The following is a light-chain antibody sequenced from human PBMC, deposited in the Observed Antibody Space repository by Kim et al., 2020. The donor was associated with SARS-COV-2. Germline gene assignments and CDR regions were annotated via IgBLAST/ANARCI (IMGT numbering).Light chain of an antibody. CDR2: WAA. V-gene: IGKV4-1*01. CDR1: QSVLYSSNNKNY. CDR3: QQYYSAPWT. J-gene: IGKJ1*01. Sequence: ATINCKYSQSVLYSSNNKNYLAWYQQKPGQPPKLLIYWAATRESGVPERFSGSGSGTDFTLTISSLQAEDVAVYYCQQYYSAPWTFGQGTKVDIK.